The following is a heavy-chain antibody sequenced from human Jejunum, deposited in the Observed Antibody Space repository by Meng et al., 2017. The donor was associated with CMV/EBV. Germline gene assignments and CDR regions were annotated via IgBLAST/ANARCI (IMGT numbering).Heavy chain of an antibody. D-gene: IGHD6-6*01. Sequence: SGDSFSSGTSYWSWIRQTPGKGLEWIAYIYYSGNTNYNPSLKSRATISVDTSKNQFSLKLISVTAADTALYYCARARGKQLGLFDYWGQGTLVTVSS. CDR3: ARARGKQLGLFDY. CDR1: GDSFSSGTSY. CDR2: IYYSGNT. J-gene: IGHJ4*02. V-gene: IGHV4-61*01.